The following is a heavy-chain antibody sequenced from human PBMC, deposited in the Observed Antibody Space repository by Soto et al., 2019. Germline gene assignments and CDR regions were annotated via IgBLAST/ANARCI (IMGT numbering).Heavy chain of an antibody. Sequence: SETLSLTCAASGYSISSGYYWAWIRRPPGKELQWLGYIYYTGTTRYNPSLTSRVTMSVDTSNNQFSLKLKSATAADTAVYYCARGYSDGGQLSYFSDWGQGTLVTVSS. CDR1: GYSISSGYY. J-gene: IGHJ4*02. V-gene: IGHV4-38-2*01. CDR3: ARGYSDGGQLSYFSD. D-gene: IGHD2-15*01. CDR2: IYYTGTT.